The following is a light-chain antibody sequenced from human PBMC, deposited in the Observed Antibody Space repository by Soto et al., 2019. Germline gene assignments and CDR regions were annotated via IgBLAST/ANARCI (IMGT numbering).Light chain of an antibody. Sequence: QSVLTQPPSVSGAPGQRVTISCSGSSSNIGAPFDVHWYQQVPGSAPKIVIYGNDNRHSGVPGRFSGSKSGTSASLAITGRQAEDEADYFCQSYDNTLSAWVFGGGTKLTVL. V-gene: IGLV1-40*01. J-gene: IGLJ3*02. CDR3: QSYDNTLSAWV. CDR1: SSNIGAPFD. CDR2: GND.